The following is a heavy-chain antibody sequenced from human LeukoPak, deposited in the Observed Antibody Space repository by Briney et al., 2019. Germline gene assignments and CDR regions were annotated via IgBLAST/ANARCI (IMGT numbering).Heavy chain of an antibody. V-gene: IGHV3-11*01. CDR1: GFTFSDHY. CDR3: ARNEGSI. J-gene: IGHJ4*02. Sequence: GGSLRLSCAASGFTFSDHYMSWFRQAPGKGLEWVSYISNSGSLKYYADSVKGRFTISRDNAKNSLYLQMDSLRAEETAVYYCARNEGSIWGQGTLVTVSS. D-gene: IGHD1-26*01. CDR2: ISNSGSLK.